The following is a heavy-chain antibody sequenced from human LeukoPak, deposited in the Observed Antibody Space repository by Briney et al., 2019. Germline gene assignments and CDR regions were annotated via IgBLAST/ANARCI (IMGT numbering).Heavy chain of an antibody. J-gene: IGHJ1*01. CDR2: ISYTGGTGST. CDR1: GGSISSYY. V-gene: IGHV4-59*01. D-gene: IGHD4/OR15-4a*01. Sequence: SETLSLTCTVSGGSISSYYWSWIRQPPGKGLEWIGYISYTGGTGSTNYNPSLKSPVTISVDTSNNQFSLKLSSVTPADTAVYYCASGRDQLTYFQYWGQGTLATVSS. CDR3: ASGRDQLTYFQY.